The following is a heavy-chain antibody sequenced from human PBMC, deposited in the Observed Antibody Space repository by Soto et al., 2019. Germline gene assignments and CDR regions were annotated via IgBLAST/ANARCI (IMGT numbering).Heavy chain of an antibody. Sequence: QVQLVQSGAEVKKPESSVKVSCKAPGGTFSTYAISWVRQAPGQGLEWMGGIIPMFGTANYAQRFQDRVTITANKSTNTVYMGLSSLRSEDTAVYFCASGIQLWLRRINNGYSGWGQGTLVTVSS. CDR2: IIPMFGTA. D-gene: IGHD5-18*01. CDR1: GGTFSTYA. V-gene: IGHV1-69*14. CDR3: ASGIQLWLRRINNGYSG. J-gene: IGHJ4*02.